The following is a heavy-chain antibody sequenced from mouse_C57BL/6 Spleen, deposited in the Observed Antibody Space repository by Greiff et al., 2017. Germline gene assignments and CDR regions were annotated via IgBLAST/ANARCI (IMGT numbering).Heavy chain of an antibody. Sequence: QVQLQQSGAELVKPGASVKISCKASGYAFSSYWMNWVKQRPGKGLEWIGQIYPGDGDTNYNGKFKGKATLTADKSSSTAYMQLSSLTSEDSAVYFCAPTTVVGRYFDVWGTGTTVTVSS. CDR2: IYPGDGDT. CDR1: GYAFSSYW. D-gene: IGHD1-1*01. J-gene: IGHJ1*03. V-gene: IGHV1-80*01. CDR3: APTTVVGRYFDV.